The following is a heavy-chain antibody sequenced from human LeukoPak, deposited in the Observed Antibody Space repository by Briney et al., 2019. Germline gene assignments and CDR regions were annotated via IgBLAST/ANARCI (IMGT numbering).Heavy chain of an antibody. J-gene: IGHJ4*02. D-gene: IGHD6-19*01. CDR3: ARVGYSSGWYIDY. CDR1: GGSISSYY. Sequence: PSETLSLTCTVSGGSISSYYWSWLRQPPGKGLEWVGYIYYSGSTNYNPSLKSRVTISVETSKNQFSLKLSSVTAADTAVYYCARVGYSSGWYIDYWGQGTLVTVSS. CDR2: IYYSGST. V-gene: IGHV4-59*01.